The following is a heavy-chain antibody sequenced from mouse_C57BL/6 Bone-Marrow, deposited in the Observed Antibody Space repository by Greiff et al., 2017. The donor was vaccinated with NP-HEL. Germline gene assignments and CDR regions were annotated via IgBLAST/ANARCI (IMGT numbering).Heavy chain of an antibody. Sequence: VQLQQPGAELVKPGASVKMSCKASGYTFTSYWITWVKQRPGQGLEWIGDIYPGSGSTNYNEKLKSKATLTVDTSSSTAYMQLSSLTSEDSAVYYCARGRDYYYGSSPFAYWGQGTLVTVSA. CDR1: GYTFTSYW. D-gene: IGHD1-1*01. J-gene: IGHJ3*01. CDR3: ARGRDYYYGSSPFAY. CDR2: IYPGSGST. V-gene: IGHV1-55*01.